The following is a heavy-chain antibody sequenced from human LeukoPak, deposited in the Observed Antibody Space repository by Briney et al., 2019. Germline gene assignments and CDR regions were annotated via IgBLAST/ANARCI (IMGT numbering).Heavy chain of an antibody. CDR1: GFTFSSYA. CDR3: AKAVNFDWLPNDY. D-gene: IGHD3-9*01. Sequence: GGSLRLSCAASGFTFSSYAMSCVRQAPGKGLEWVSGISGSGGSTYYTCSVKGRFTISRDNFKNTLYLQMNTLRAEDTAVYYCAKAVNFDWLPNDYWGQGTLVTVSS. V-gene: IGHV3-23*01. J-gene: IGHJ4*02. CDR2: ISGSGGST.